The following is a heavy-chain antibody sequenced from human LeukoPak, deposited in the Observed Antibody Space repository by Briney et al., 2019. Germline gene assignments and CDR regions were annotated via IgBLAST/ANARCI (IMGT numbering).Heavy chain of an antibody. Sequence: GKSLRLSCAASGFTFSNYGMHWVRQAPGKGLEWVAVISNDGSNKYHADSVRGRLTISRDNPKNTLYLQMNSLRVEDTAVYYCAKDRGYSDTSGFLDYWGQGTLVTASS. CDR3: AKDRGYSDTSGFLDY. D-gene: IGHD3-22*01. J-gene: IGHJ4*02. V-gene: IGHV3-30*18. CDR2: ISNDGSNK. CDR1: GFTFSNYG.